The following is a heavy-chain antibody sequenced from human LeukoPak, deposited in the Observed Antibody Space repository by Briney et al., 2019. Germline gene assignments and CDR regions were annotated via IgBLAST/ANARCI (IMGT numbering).Heavy chain of an antibody. CDR3: ARLVSGLSVVTPLDAFDI. V-gene: IGHV3-21*01. J-gene: IGHJ3*02. D-gene: IGHD4-23*01. CDR2: ISSSSSYI. Sequence: PGGSLRLSCAASGFTFSSYSMNWVRQAPGKGLEWVSSISSSSSYIYYADSVKGRFTIPRDNAKNSLYLQMNSLRAEDTAVYYCARLVSGLSVVTPLDAFDIWGQGTMVTVSS. CDR1: GFTFSSYS.